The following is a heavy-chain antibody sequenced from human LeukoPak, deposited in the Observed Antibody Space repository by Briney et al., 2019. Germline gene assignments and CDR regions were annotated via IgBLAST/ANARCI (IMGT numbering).Heavy chain of an antibody. CDR2: ISSSSSYI. CDR3: AKDPPPYYDFWSGYMGYYFDY. Sequence: GGSLRLSCAASGFTFSSYSMNWVRQAPGKGLEWVSSISSSSSYIYYADSVKGRFTISRDNAKNSLYLQMNSLRAEDTAVYYCAKDPPPYYDFWSGYMGYYFDYWGQGTLVTVSS. V-gene: IGHV3-21*04. J-gene: IGHJ4*02. D-gene: IGHD3-3*01. CDR1: GFTFSSYS.